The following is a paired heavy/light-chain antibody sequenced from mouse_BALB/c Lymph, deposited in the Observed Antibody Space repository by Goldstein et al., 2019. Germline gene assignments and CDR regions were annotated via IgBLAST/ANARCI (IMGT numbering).Heavy chain of an antibody. CDR2: IYPGDGDT. V-gene: IGHV1-87*01. D-gene: IGHD1-2*01. CDR3: ARDYGYYFDY. Sequence: QVQLQQSGAELARPGASVKLSCKASGYTFTSYWMQWVKQRPGQGLEWIGAIYPGDGDTRYTQKFKGKATLTADKSSSTAYMQLSSLASEDSAVYYCARDYGYYFDYWGQGTTLTVSS. CDR1: GYTFTSYW. J-gene: IGHJ2*01.
Light chain of an antibody. J-gene: IGKJ1*01. CDR2: EIS. CDR1: SSVSY. V-gene: IGKV4-86*01. CDR3: QQWNYPLT. Sequence: EIVLTQSPAITAASLGQKVTITCSASSSVSYMHWYQQKSGTSPKPWIYEISKLASGVPARFSGSGSGTSYSLTISSMEAEDAAIYYCQQWNYPLTFGGGTKLEIK.